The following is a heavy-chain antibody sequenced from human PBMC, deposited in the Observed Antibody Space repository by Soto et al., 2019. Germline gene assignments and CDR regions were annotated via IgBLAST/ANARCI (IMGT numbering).Heavy chain of an antibody. V-gene: IGHV4-59*08. CDR1: CGSIRSYS. J-gene: IGHJ4*02. CDR3: ARHSPDFDWLSQFDY. Sequence: SETLSLTCPASCGSIRSYSRSWIRQTPGKGLEWIGYIFYFGSTNYNPSLKSRVTLSIDTSKNQLSLKLSSVTAADTAVYYCARHSPDFDWLSQFDYWGQGTLVTVS. D-gene: IGHD3-9*01. CDR2: IFYFGST.